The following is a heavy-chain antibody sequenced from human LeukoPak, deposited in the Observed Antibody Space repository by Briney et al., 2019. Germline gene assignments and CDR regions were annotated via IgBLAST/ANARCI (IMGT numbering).Heavy chain of an antibody. D-gene: IGHD3-16*01. J-gene: IGHJ4*02. CDR3: ASVHTSGFAGTEVDY. Sequence: SETLSLACAVYGGSFSGYYWSWIRQPPGKGLEWIGEINHSGSTNYNPSLKSRVTISVDTSKNQFSLKLSSVTAADTAVYYCASVHTSGFAGTEVDYWGQGTLVTVSS. CDR1: GGSFSGYY. V-gene: IGHV4-34*01. CDR2: INHSGST.